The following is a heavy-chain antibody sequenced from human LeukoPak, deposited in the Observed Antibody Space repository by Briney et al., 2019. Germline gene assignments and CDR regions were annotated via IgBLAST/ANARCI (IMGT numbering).Heavy chain of an antibody. CDR1: GFTFSSYW. J-gene: IGHJ4*02. CDR2: ISSDGSST. Sequence: GGSLRLSCAASGFTFSSYWMHWVRQAPGKGLVWVSRISSDGSSTSYADSVKGRFTISRDNAKNTLYLQMNSLRAEDTAVYYCTRDRSYPNDYWGQGTLVTVSS. CDR3: TRDRSYPNDY. D-gene: IGHD1-26*01. V-gene: IGHV3-74*01.